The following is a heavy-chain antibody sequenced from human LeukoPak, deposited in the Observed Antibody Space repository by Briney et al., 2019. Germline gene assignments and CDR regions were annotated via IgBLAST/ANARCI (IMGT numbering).Heavy chain of an antibody. J-gene: IGHJ4*02. CDR3: ARGDYGDYRGTNFDY. CDR1: GYSFTSYW. CDR2: IYPGDSDT. V-gene: IGHV5-51*01. Sequence: GESLKISCKGSGYSFTSYWIGWVRQMPGKGLERMGIIYPGDSDTRYSPSFQGQVTISADKSISTAYLQWSSLKASDTAMYYCARGDYGDYRGTNFDYWGQGTLVTVSS. D-gene: IGHD4-17*01.